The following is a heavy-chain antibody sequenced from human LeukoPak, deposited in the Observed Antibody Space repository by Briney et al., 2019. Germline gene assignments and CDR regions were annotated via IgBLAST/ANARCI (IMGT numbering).Heavy chain of an antibody. Sequence: ASVKVSCKVSGYTLTELSMHWVRQAPGKGLEWMGGFDPEDGETIYAQKFQGRVTKTEDTSTDTAYMELSSLRSEDTAVYYCATVGPRGYSYGPPDYWGQGTLVTVSS. V-gene: IGHV1-24*01. CDR2: FDPEDGET. CDR1: GYTLTELS. D-gene: IGHD5-18*01. J-gene: IGHJ4*02. CDR3: ATVGPRGYSYGPPDY.